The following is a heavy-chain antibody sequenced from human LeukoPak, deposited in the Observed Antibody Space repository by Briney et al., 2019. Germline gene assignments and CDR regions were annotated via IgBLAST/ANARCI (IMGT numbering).Heavy chain of an antibody. J-gene: IGHJ5*02. CDR1: GGSISSSDW. Sequence: SGTLSLTCAVSGGSISSSDWWSWVRQPPGKGLEWIGEIYHSGSTNYNPSLKSRVTISVDKSKNQFSLKLSSVTAADTAVYYCARGPVGRPGGSGSYYLYNWFDPWGQGTLVTVSS. V-gene: IGHV4-4*02. CDR2: IYHSGST. CDR3: ARGPVGRPGGSGSYYLYNWFDP. D-gene: IGHD3-10*01.